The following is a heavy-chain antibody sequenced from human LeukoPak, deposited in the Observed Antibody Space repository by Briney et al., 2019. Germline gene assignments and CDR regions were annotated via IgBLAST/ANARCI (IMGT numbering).Heavy chain of an antibody. CDR3: ARSPRVLWASRYDH. CDR2: INYSGST. D-gene: IGHD2/OR15-2a*01. CDR1: GGSLSGYF. J-gene: IGHJ4*02. V-gene: IGHV4-34*01. Sequence: PSETLSLTCAVYGGSLSGYFWTWIRQSPGQGLEWIGEINYSGSTNYIPSLRSRVTISLDTSQKQFSLKLTSVTAADTAVYYCARSPRVLWASRYDHWGRGTLVTVSS.